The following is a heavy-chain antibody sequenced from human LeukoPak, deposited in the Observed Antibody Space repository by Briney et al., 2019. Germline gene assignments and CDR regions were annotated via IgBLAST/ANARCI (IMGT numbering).Heavy chain of an antibody. D-gene: IGHD6-13*01. V-gene: IGHV3-53*01. CDR1: GFTVSSNY. Sequence: GGSLRLSCAASGFTVSSNYMSWVRQAPGKGLEWVSVIYSGGSTYYADSVKGRFTISGDNSKNTLYLQMNSLRAEDTAVYYCARTYSSSQLGYYYYYMDVWGKGTTVTVSS. CDR2: IYSGGST. J-gene: IGHJ6*03. CDR3: ARTYSSSQLGYYYYYMDV.